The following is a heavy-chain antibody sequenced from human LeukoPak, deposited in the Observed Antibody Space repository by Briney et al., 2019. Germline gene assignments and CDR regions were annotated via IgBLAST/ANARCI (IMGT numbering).Heavy chain of an antibody. V-gene: IGHV3-23*01. D-gene: IGHD3-10*01. CDR3: VEGIFDY. CDR1: GVSGVTFSNYA. Sequence: GGSLRLSCAASGVSGVTFSNYALNWVPQATGKGLEWVSDISGSGHTTNYADSVKGRFSISRDNSKTTLYLQMSSLRVEDTAVYYCVEGIFDYWGQGTLVTVSS. J-gene: IGHJ4*02. CDR2: ISGSGHTT.